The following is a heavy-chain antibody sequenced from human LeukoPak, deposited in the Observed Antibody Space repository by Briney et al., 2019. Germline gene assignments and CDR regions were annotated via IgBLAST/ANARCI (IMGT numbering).Heavy chain of an antibody. CDR1: GFRFSGYA. D-gene: IGHD3-22*01. CDR2: ISYDGGRK. CDR3: ARQEARNYYYEGLDY. J-gene: IGHJ4*02. V-gene: IGHV3-30*04. Sequence: PGRSLRLSCVASGFRFSGYAFHWVRQAPGKGLEWVALISYDGGRKDYADSVRGRFTIDRDNSKNTVYLQMNSLRPDDTAIYFCARQEARNYYYEGLDYWGQGTLVTVSS.